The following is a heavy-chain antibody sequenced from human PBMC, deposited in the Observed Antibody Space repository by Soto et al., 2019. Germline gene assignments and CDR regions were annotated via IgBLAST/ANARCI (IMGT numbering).Heavy chain of an antibody. CDR2: INHSGST. D-gene: IGHD4-17*01. CDR1: GGSFSGYY. Sequence: SETLSLTCAVYGGSFSGYYWSWIRQPPGKGLEWIGEINHSGSTNYNPSLKSRVTISVDTSKNQFSLKLSSVTAADTAVYYCARIEIASFPRKGLPLGGTVTNPGRGGNYMDVWGKGTTVTVSS. V-gene: IGHV4-34*01. J-gene: IGHJ6*03. CDR3: ARIEIASFPRKGLPLGGTVTNPGRGGNYMDV.